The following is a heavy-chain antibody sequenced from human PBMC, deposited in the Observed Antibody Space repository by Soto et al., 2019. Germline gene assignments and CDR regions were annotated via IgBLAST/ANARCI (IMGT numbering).Heavy chain of an antibody. J-gene: IGHJ6*02. V-gene: IGHV4-4*02. CDR1: GGSISSSNW. Sequence: PSETLSLTCAVSGGSISSSNWWSWVRQPPGKGLEWIGEIYHSGSTNYNPSLKSRVTISVDKSKNQFSLKLSSVTAADTAVYYCARVPMYYYGSGSYEREGYCYYGMDVWGQGTTVTVSS. D-gene: IGHD3-10*01. CDR3: ARVPMYYYGSGSYEREGYCYYGMDV. CDR2: IYHSGST.